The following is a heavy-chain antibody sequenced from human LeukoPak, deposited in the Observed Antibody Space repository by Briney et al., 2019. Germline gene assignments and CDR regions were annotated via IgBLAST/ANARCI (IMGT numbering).Heavy chain of an antibody. CDR1: GFTFSNYA. J-gene: IGHJ4*02. CDR3: ARGQFRLSDFDSSAFDY. V-gene: IGHV3-30*04. CDR2: ISYGGSNK. D-gene: IGHD3-22*01. Sequence: GGSLRLSCVASGFTFSNYAMHWVRQAPGKGLEWVAVISYGGSNKYYADSVNGRFIISRDNSKNTLYLQMISLSAEDTAVYYCARGQFRLSDFDSSAFDYWGQGALVTVSS.